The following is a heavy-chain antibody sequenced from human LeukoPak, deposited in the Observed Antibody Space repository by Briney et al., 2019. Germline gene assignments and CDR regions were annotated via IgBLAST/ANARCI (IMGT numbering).Heavy chain of an antibody. CDR3: VRGTGY. CDR2: ISSNGDNT. V-gene: IGHV3-64D*06. Sequence: GGSLRLSCSVSGFTFSTYVMHWVRQAPGEGLEYVSAISSNGDNTYYADSVKGRFTISRDNSKNRLYLQMSSLRADDTAVYYCVRGTGYWGQGTLVTVSS. J-gene: IGHJ4*02. CDR1: GFTFSTYV.